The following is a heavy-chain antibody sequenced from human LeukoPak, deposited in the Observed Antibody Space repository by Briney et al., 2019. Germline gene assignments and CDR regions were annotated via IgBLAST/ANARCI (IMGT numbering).Heavy chain of an antibody. CDR1: GGTFSSYA. D-gene: IGHD1-14*01. Sequence: GASVKVSCTASGGTFSSYAISWVRQAPGEGLEWMGGIIPILGTANYAQKFQGRVTMTRDTSISTAYMELSSLRSEDAAVYYCARAPETYLHAFDIWGQGTMVTVSS. CDR2: IIPILGTA. CDR3: ARAPETYLHAFDI. V-gene: IGHV1-69*05. J-gene: IGHJ3*02.